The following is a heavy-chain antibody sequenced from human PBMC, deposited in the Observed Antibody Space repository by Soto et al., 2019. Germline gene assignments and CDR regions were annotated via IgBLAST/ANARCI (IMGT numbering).Heavy chain of an antibody. J-gene: IGHJ6*02. D-gene: IGHD1-1*01. CDR3: ARGGGWKGYYYYGMDV. CDR1: GGSISSSNW. CDR2: IYHSGST. Sequence: SDTLSLTCAVSGGSISSSNWCSWVRQPPGKGLEWIGEIYHSGSTNYNPSLKSRVTISVDKSKNQFSLKLSSVTAADTAVYYCARGGGWKGYYYYGMDVWGQGTTVTVSS. V-gene: IGHV4-4*02.